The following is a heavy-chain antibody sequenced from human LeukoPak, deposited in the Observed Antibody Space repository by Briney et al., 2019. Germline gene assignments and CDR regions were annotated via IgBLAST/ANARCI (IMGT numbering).Heavy chain of an antibody. V-gene: IGHV4-61*02. J-gene: IGHJ5*02. Sequence: SETLSLTCTVSGGSISSGGYYWSWIRQPAGMGLEWIGRIYTSGSTNYNPSLKSRVTMSVDTSKNQFSLKLSSVTAADTAVYYCAREGDGYQNWFDPWGQGTLVTVSS. CDR1: GGSISSGGYY. CDR2: IYTSGST. CDR3: AREGDGYQNWFDP. D-gene: IGHD5-24*01.